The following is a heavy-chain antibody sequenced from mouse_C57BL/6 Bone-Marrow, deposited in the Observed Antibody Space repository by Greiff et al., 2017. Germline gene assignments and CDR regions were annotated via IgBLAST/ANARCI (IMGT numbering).Heavy chain of an antibody. CDR2: FYPGSGSI. CDR1: GYTFTEYT. D-gene: IGHD2-1*01. Sequence: QVHVKQSGAELVKPGASVKLSCKASGYTFTEYTIHWVKQRSGQGLEWIGWFYPGSGSIKYNEKFKDKATLTADKSSSTVYMELSRLTSEDSAVYFCARHEEDLHWFAYWGQGTLVTVSA. J-gene: IGHJ3*01. V-gene: IGHV1-62-2*01. CDR3: ARHEEDLHWFAY.